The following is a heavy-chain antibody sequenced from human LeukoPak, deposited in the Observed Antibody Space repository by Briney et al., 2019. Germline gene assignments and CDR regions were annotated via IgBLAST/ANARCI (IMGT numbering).Heavy chain of an antibody. Sequence: GGSLRLSCKASGFTFSNNWMSWVRKAPGKGLEWVANIKYDGSEKYDVDSVKGRFTISRDNAKNSLYLQMNSLRVEDTAMYYCARDRGYFDNWGQGTLVTVSS. J-gene: IGHJ4*02. CDR3: ARDRGYFDN. CDR1: GFTFSNNW. CDR2: IKYDGSEK. V-gene: IGHV3-7*01.